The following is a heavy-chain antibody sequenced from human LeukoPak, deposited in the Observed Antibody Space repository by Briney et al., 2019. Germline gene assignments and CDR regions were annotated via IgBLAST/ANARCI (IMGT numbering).Heavy chain of an antibody. CDR3: ATNVGGPWLSIDY. CDR1: GYTFSNYG. D-gene: IGHD3-22*01. J-gene: IGHJ4*02. CDR2: ISAYNGNT. V-gene: IGHV1-18*01. Sequence: VKVSCKASGYTFSNYGITWVRQAPGQGLEWMGWISAYNGNTNYAQKFQGRVTMTTDASTRTAYMELRSLRSDDTAVYYCATNVGGPWLSIDYWGQGTLVTVSS.